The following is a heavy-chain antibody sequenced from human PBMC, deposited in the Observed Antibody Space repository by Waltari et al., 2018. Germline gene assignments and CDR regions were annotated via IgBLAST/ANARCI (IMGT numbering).Heavy chain of an antibody. V-gene: IGHV1-46*01. CDR2: INPSRGTT. D-gene: IGHD4-17*01. CDR3: AREEGPYGDHLDF. J-gene: IGHJ4*02. Sequence: HWLRQAPGHGPEWMGVINPSRGTTRYAQRFQGKVIMTRDTPTSTVYMGLSSLTADDTAVYYCAREEGPYGDHLDFWGQGTPVTVSS.